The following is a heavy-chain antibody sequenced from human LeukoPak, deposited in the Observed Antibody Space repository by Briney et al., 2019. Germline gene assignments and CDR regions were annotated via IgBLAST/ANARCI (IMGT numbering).Heavy chain of an antibody. J-gene: IGHJ4*02. Sequence: GGSLILSCAASGFTFNIYEMNWVRQAPGKGPGWISYISSSGRSIYYADSVKGRFTISRDNAKNSVYLQMNSLRVEDTAIYYCAKEDIAGNGFPFDSWGQGTMVTVSS. V-gene: IGHV3-48*03. CDR3: AKEDIAGNGFPFDS. CDR1: GFTFNIYE. CDR2: ISSSGRSI. D-gene: IGHD5-12*01.